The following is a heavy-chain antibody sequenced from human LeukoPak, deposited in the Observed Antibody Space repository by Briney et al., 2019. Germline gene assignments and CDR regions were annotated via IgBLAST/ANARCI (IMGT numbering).Heavy chain of an antibody. D-gene: IGHD3-9*01. CDR1: GFTFDDYA. Sequence: GGSLRLSCAASGFTFDDYAMHWVRQAPGKGLEWVSGISWNSGSIGYADSVKGRFTISRDNAKNSLYLQMNSLRAEDTALYYCAKGFSIRYFDWLLQHWGLGTLVTVSS. CDR3: AKGFSIRYFDWLLQH. CDR2: ISWNSGSI. J-gene: IGHJ1*01. V-gene: IGHV3-9*01.